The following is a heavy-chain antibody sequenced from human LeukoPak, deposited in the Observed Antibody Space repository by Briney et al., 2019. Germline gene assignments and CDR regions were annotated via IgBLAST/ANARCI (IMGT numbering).Heavy chain of an antibody. D-gene: IGHD6-13*01. CDR2: IYPGDSDT. CDR3: ATSALAAAGGYYYYGMGV. V-gene: IGHV5-51*01. CDR1: GDSFTSYW. Sequence: GGSLKISCRGSGDSFTSYWIGWVRQMPGEGLEWMGIIYPGDSDTRYSPSFQGHGTISADKSISTAYLQWSSLKASDTAVYYCATSALAAAGGYYYYGMGVWGQGTTVTVSS. J-gene: IGHJ6*02.